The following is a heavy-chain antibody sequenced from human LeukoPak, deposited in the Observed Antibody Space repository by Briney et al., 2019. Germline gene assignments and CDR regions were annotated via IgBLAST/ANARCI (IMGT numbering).Heavy chain of an antibody. V-gene: IGHV4-4*02. D-gene: IGHD3-3*01. CDR1: GGSVINTNW. Sequence: SSETLSLTCGVPGGSVINTNWWTWVRQPPGRGLEWIGEVHLDGRTNYNPSLESRLTMSVDVSENQVSLKLTSVTAADTAVYYCAREGGFYRPLDYSGQGTLVTVSS. J-gene: IGHJ4*02. CDR2: VHLDGRT. CDR3: AREGGFYRPLDY.